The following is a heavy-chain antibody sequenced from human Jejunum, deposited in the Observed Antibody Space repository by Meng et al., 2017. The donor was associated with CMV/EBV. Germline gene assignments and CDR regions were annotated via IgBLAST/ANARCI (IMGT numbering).Heavy chain of an antibody. D-gene: IGHD2-15*01. CDR3: ASHQQFCSGGSCYSLGYYYGMDV. CDR2: SNAGSGNT. J-gene: IGHJ6*02. Sequence: HWVRQAPGQRLEWVGWSNAGSGNTKRSQEFQVRVTITRDTSISTAYMELSSLRSEDTAIYYCASHQQFCSGGSCYSLGYYYGMDVWGQGTTVTVSS. V-gene: IGHV1-3*02.